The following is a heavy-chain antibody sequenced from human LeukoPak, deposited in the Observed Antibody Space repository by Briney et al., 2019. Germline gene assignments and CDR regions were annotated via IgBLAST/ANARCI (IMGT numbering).Heavy chain of an antibody. CDR3: ARHGAYYSYYYYMDV. D-gene: IGHD3-10*01. CDR2: LNPNSGGT. V-gene: IGHV1-2*02. Sequence: GASVKVSCKASGYTFTRYHMHWVRQAPGQGLEWMGWLNPNSGGTNYAQKLQGRVTMTRDTSTSTAYMELSRLRSDDTAVYYCARHGAYYSYYYYMDVWGKGTTVTVSS. J-gene: IGHJ6*03. CDR1: GYTFTRYH.